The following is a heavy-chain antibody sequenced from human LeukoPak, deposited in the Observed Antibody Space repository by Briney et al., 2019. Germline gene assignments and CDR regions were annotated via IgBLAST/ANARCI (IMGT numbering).Heavy chain of an antibody. CDR2: ISSSSSDT. CDR1: EFSFSDYY. J-gene: IGHJ6*02. Sequence: PGGSARLSCAASEFSFSDYYMSWIRQAPGKGLEWVSYISSSSSDTDYADSVKGRFTISRDNAKNSLFLQMNSLRAEDTAVYYCARGHHGMEVWGRGTTVTVSS. CDR3: ARGHHGMEV. V-gene: IGHV3-11*05.